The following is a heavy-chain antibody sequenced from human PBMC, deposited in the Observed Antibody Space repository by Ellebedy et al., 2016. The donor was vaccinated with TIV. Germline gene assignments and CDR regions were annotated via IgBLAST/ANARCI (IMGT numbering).Heavy chain of an antibody. CDR1: GFTFTSSA. D-gene: IGHD6-19*01. Sequence: AASVKVSCKASGFTFTSSAVQWVRQARGQRLEWIGWIVVGSGNTNYAQKFQERVTITRDMSTSTAYMELSSLRSEDTAVYYCAAAIAVAGTDAFDIWGQGTMVTVSS. CDR2: IVVGSGNT. J-gene: IGHJ3*02. CDR3: AAAIAVAGTDAFDI. V-gene: IGHV1-58*01.